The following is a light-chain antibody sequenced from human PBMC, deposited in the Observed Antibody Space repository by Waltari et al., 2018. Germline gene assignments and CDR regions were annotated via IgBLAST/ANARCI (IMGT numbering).Light chain of an antibody. CDR3: QQGSSFPPT. Sequence: DIQMTQSPSSVSASVGDRVTITCRASQDIRTWLAWYQQKPGKGPNLLLFGAFTLQGGVPSRFSGSGSGTDFTLTISGLQPEDCATYFWQQGSSFPPTFGQGTKVEIK. CDR2: GAF. V-gene: IGKV1-12*01. CDR1: QDIRTW. J-gene: IGKJ1*01.